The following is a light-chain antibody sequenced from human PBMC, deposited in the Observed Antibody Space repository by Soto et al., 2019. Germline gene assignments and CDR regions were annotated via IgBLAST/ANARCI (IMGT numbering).Light chain of an antibody. CDR3: QKSYSTPRT. V-gene: IGKV1-39*01. J-gene: IGKJ1*01. CDR1: QSISSY. CDR2: AAS. Sequence: DIQMTQSPYSLSSSVGDRVTITCRASQSISSYLNWYQQKPGKAPKLLIYAASSLQSAVPSRFSGSGSGTDFTLTISSLQPEDFATYYCQKSYSTPRTFGQGTKVEIK.